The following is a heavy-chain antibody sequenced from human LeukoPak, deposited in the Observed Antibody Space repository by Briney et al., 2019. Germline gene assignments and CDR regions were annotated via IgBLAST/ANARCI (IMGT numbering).Heavy chain of an antibody. V-gene: IGHV3-23*01. D-gene: IGHD6-19*01. J-gene: IGHJ5*02. Sequence: GGSLRLSCAASGFTFSSYAMSWVRQAAGKGLEWVSAISSSGGSTYYGDSVKGRFTISRDNSMNTLYLQMNSLRAEDTAVYYCAKDPASSGWYSGWFDPWGQGTLVTVSS. CDR3: AKDPASSGWYSGWFDP. CDR1: GFTFSSYA. CDR2: ISSSGGST.